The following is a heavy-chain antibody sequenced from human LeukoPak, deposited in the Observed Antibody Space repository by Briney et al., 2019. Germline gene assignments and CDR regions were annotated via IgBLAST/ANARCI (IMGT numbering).Heavy chain of an antibody. CDR1: GFTFSSYS. CDR3: ARERSENDFWSGGDAFDI. D-gene: IGHD3-3*01. V-gene: IGHV3-21*01. Sequence: PGGSLRLSCAASGFTFSSYSMNWVRQAPGKGLEWVSSISSSSSYIYYADSVKGRFTISRDNAKNSLYLQMNSLRAEDTAVYYCARERSENDFWSGGDAFDIWGQGTMVTVSS. CDR2: ISSSSSYI. J-gene: IGHJ3*02.